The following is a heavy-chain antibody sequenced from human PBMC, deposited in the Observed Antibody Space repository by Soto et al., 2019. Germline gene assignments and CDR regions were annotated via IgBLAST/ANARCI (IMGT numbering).Heavy chain of an antibody. V-gene: IGHV4-59*01. J-gene: IGHJ6*02. CDR3: ARDVWLDYYYYGMDV. D-gene: IGHD3-9*01. CDR1: GGSISSYY. CDR2: IYYSGST. Sequence: SETLSLTCPVSGGSISSYYWSWIRQPPGKGLEWIGYIYYSGSTNYNPSLKSRVTISVDTSKNQFSLKLSSVTAADTAVYYCARDVWLDYYYYGMDVWGQGTTVTVSS.